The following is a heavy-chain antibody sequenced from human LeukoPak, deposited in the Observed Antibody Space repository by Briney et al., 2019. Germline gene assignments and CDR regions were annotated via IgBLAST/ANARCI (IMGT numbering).Heavy chain of an antibody. CDR3: ARGRRIAAAGPLGY. J-gene: IGHJ4*02. Sequence: ASVKVSRKASGYTVTSYGISWVRQAPGQGLEWMGWISAYNGNTDYAQKLQGRVTMTTDTSTSTVYMELRSLRSDDTAVYYCARGRRIAAAGPLGYWGQGTLVTVSS. V-gene: IGHV1-18*01. CDR2: ISAYNGNT. D-gene: IGHD6-13*01. CDR1: GYTVTSYG.